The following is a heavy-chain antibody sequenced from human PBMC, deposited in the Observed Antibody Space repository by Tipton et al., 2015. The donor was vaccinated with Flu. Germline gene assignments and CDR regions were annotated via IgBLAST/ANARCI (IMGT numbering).Heavy chain of an antibody. CDR1: GGSISSGSYY. D-gene: IGHD3-10*01. Sequence: TLSLTCTVSGGSISSGSYYWSWIRQPAGKGLEWIGRIYTSGSTNYNPSLKSRVTMSVDTSKQQFSLKLSSVTAADTAVYYCARGGAGITMVRGATYYYYYMDVWGKGTTVTVSS. CDR3: ARGGAGITMVRGATYYYYYMDV. V-gene: IGHV4-61*02. J-gene: IGHJ6*03. CDR2: IYTSGST.